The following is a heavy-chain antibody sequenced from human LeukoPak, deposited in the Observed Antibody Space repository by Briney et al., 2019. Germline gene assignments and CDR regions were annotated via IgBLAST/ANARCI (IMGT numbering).Heavy chain of an antibody. J-gene: IGHJ6*03. D-gene: IGHD3-3*01. CDR2: ISGSGGST. V-gene: IGHV3-23*01. CDR3: ARIETTYYDFWSGSGLYYYYMDV. Sequence: PGGSLRLSCAASGFTFSNYGMSWVRQAPGKGLEWVSAISGSGGSTYYADSVKGRFTISRDNAKNSLYLQMNSLRAEDTAVYYCARIETTYYDFWSGSGLYYYYMDVWGKGTTVTVSS. CDR1: GFTFSNYG.